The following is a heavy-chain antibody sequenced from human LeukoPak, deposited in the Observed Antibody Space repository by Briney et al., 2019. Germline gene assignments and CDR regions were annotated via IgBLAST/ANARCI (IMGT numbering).Heavy chain of an antibody. CDR2: ISGSGGST. CDR1: GFTFSSYA. CDR3: AKATTVTSRLGGGAFDI. D-gene: IGHD4-17*01. V-gene: IGHV3-23*01. J-gene: IGHJ3*02. Sequence: GGSLRLSCAASGFTFSSYAMSWVRQAPGKGLEWVSAISGSGGSTCYADSVKGRFTISRDNSKNTLYLQMNSLRAEDTAIYYCAKATTVTSRLGGGAFDIWGQGTMVTVSS.